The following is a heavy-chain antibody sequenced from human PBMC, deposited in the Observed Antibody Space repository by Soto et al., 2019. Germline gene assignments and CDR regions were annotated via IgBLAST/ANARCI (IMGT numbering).Heavy chain of an antibody. Sequence: EVQLVESGGGLVQPGGSLRLSCAASGFTFSSYDIHWVRQVTGKGLEWVSAIDTTGGTHYSGSVKGRFTISRENAKNSLYLQMNSLRAEDTAVYYCAKEGQQPLDVFDVWGQGTMVTVSS. V-gene: IGHV3-13*04. D-gene: IGHD6-13*01. J-gene: IGHJ3*01. CDR3: AKEGQQPLDVFDV. CDR2: IDTTGGT. CDR1: GFTFSSYD.